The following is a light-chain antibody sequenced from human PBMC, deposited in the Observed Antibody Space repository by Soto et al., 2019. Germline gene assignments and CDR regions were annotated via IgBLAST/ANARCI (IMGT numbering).Light chain of an antibody. CDR3: AAWDDRLNGYV. CDR1: ISNIGSNS. J-gene: IGLJ1*01. CDR2: SNN. Sequence: QSVLTQPPSATGTPGQRVTISCSGTISNIGSNSVNWYQQLPGTAPSLLIYSNNQRASGVSGRFSGSKSGTSASLAISGLRSEDESDYYCAAWDDRLNGYVFGTGTKVTGL. V-gene: IGLV1-44*01.